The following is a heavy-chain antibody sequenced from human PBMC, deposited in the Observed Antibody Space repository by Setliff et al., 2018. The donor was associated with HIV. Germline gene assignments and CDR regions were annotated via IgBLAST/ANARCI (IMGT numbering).Heavy chain of an antibody. V-gene: IGHV3-20*04. CDR1: GFTFDDYA. D-gene: IGHD3-16*01. Sequence: GGSLRLSCAASGFTFDDYAMHWVRQIPGKGLEWVSSITWSGDRADYADSVKGRFTISRDNAKDSLFLQMRGLRLDDTAMYYCVRAGRPFRGAMTGLTYDFWGQGALVTVSS. J-gene: IGHJ4*02. CDR3: VRAGRPFRGAMTGLTYDF. CDR2: ITWSGDRA.